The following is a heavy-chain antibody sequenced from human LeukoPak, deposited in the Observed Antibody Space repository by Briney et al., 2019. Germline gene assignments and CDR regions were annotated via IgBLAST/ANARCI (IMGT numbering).Heavy chain of an antibody. Sequence: GGSLRLACAASGFTFSRYGTSWVRQAPGKGLEWVSAISGSGSKTYYADSVKGRFTISRDNSKSTLYLQMNSLGAEDTGVYYCGKDGGRYQFDYWGQGTLVTVSS. CDR1: GFTFSRYG. CDR3: GKDGGRYQFDY. J-gene: IGHJ4*02. CDR2: ISGSGSKT. D-gene: IGHD1-26*01. V-gene: IGHV3-23*01.